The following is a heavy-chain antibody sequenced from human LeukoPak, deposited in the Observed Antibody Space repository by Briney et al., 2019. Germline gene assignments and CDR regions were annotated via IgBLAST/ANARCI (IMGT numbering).Heavy chain of an antibody. J-gene: IGHJ4*02. D-gene: IGHD3-22*01. CDR2: IYPGDSDT. V-gene: IGHV5-51*01. Sequence: GESLQISCKGSGYRFTTYWIGWVRQMPGKGLEWMGIIYPGDSDTRYSPSFQGQVIISVDKSISTAYLQWGSLKASDTAMYYCVRADSSAYYYAFDYWGQGTLVTVSS. CDR1: GYRFTTYW. CDR3: VRADSSAYYYAFDY.